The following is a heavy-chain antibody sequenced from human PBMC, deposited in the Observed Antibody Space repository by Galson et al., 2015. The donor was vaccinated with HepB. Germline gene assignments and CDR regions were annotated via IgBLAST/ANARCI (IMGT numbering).Heavy chain of an antibody. CDR3: GRTRWTSIRQRNYYSDY. CDR2: IDWDDDK. V-gene: IGHV2-70*17. J-gene: IGHJ4*02. D-gene: IGHD2-2*01. CDR1: GFSLSTSGMC. Sequence: PALVKPTQTVTLTCTFSGFSLSTSGMCVSWIRQPPGKALEWLARIDWDDDKFYSTSLKTRLTISKDTSKNQVVLTLTNMDPVDTGTYYCGRTRWTSIRQRNYYSDYWGQGTLVTVS.